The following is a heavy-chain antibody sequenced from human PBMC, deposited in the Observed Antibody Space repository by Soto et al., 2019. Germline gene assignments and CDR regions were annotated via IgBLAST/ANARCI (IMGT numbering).Heavy chain of an antibody. CDR1: GGSISSGGYY. CDR3: ARDGGYGSGSYYYAY. D-gene: IGHD3-10*01. V-gene: IGHV4-31*03. Sequence: QVQLQESGPGLVKPSETLSLTCTVSGGSISSGGYYWNWIRQHPGKGLEWIGYIYYSGSTNYNPSPKSRVTISLDTSKNQFSLKLSSVTAADTAVYYCARDGGYGSGSYYYAYWGQGTLVTVSS. CDR2: IYYSGST. J-gene: IGHJ4*02.